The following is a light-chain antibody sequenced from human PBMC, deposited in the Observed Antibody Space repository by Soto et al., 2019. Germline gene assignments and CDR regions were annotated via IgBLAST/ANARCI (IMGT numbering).Light chain of an antibody. V-gene: IGKV1-39*01. CDR3: QQYGSSGT. J-gene: IGKJ1*01. Sequence: DIQMTQSPSSLSASVGDRVTITCRASQSISSYLNWYQQKPGKAPKLLIYAASSLQSGVPSRLSGSGSGTDFTLTISRLEPEDFAVYYCQQYGSSGTFGQGTKVDIK. CDR2: AAS. CDR1: QSISSY.